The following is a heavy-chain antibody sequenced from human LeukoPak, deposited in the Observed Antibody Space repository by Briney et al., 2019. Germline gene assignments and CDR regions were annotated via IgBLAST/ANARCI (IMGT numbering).Heavy chain of an antibody. J-gene: IGHJ5*02. D-gene: IGHD3-10*01. CDR3: GRRNMVRGVKVSVWFDP. CDR1: GGSISSSSYY. V-gene: IGHV4-39*01. Sequence: PSETLSLTCTVSGGSISSSSYYWGWIRQPPGKGLEWIGSIYYSGSTYYNPSLKSRVTISVDTSKNQFSLKLSSVTAAETAVYYCGRRNMVRGVKVSVWFDPWGQGTLVTVSS. CDR2: IYYSGST.